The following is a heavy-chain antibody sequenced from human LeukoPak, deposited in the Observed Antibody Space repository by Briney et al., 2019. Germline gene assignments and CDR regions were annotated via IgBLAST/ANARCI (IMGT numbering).Heavy chain of an antibody. J-gene: IGHJ4*02. Sequence: QSGGSLRLSCAACGFTFSSYDMHWVRQATGKGLEWVSAIGTAGDTYYPGSVKGQFTISRENAKNSLYLQMNSLRARFLEWLVSGYYFDYWGQGTLVTVSS. V-gene: IGHV3-13*03. D-gene: IGHD3-3*01. CDR1: GFTFSSYD. CDR2: IGTAGDT. CDR3: GYYFDY.